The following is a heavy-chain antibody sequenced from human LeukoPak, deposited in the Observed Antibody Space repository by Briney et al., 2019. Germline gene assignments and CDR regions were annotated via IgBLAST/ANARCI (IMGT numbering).Heavy chain of an antibody. J-gene: IGHJ4*02. CDR2: IYPDDSDT. D-gene: IGHD2-8*01. CDR3: ARRGYCTNGVCYPDSVDY. V-gene: IGHV5-51*01. Sequence: GESLKISCKGSGYRFNAYWIAWVRQMPGKGLEWMGIIYPDDSDTRYSPSFQGQVTISADRSISTAYLQWSSLKASDTAMYYCARRGYCTNGVCYPDSVDYWGQGTLVTVSS. CDR1: GYRFNAYW.